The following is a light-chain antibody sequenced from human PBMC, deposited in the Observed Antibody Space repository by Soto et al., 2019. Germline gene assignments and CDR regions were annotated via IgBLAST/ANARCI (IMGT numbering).Light chain of an antibody. CDR2: GAS. J-gene: IGKJ1*01. CDR3: QQYGDSPWT. Sequence: VLTQSPDSLSLSPGETATLSCRADQYISSKLAWYQQKPGQAPRLLFSGASSRATDTPDRFSGSGFGTDFTLNISRLETEDFAMYYCQQYGDSPWTFGQGTKVDIK. CDR1: QYISSK. V-gene: IGKV3-20*01.